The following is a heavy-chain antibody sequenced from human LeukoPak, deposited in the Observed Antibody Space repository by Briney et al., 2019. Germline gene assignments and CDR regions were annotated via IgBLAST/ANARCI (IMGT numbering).Heavy chain of an antibody. J-gene: IGHJ4*02. D-gene: IGHD6-13*01. V-gene: IGHV3-74*01. Sequence: GGSLRLSCAASGFSFSFYWMHWVRQAPGKGPVWVSRIKTDGSIADYADSVKGRFTISRDNAKNTLYLQMNSLRAEDTAVYYCVKRRGSSPDYWGQGTLVTVSS. CDR1: GFSFSFYW. CDR2: IKTDGSIA. CDR3: VKRRGSSPDY.